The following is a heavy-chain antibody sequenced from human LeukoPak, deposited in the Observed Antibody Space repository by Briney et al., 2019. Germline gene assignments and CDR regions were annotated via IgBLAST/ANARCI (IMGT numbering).Heavy chain of an antibody. J-gene: IGHJ6*03. CDR1: GFTFDDYG. CDR3: ARSWALYYYYYMDV. Sequence: QSGGSLRLSCAASGFTFDDYGMSWVRHAPGKGLEWVSGINWNGGSTGYADSVKGRFTISRDNAKNSLYLQMNSLRAEDTALYYCARSWALYYYYYMDVWGKGTTVTVSS. CDR2: INWNGGST. D-gene: IGHD6-13*01. V-gene: IGHV3-20*04.